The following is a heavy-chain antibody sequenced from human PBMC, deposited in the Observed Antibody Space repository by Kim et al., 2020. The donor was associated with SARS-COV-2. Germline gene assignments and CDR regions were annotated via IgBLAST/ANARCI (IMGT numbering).Heavy chain of an antibody. J-gene: IGHJ6*02. CDR3: ARDHDRQQLVPHYYYYGMDV. D-gene: IGHD6-13*01. CDR2: ISSSSSYI. CDR1: GFTFSSYS. V-gene: IGHV3-21*01. Sequence: GGSLRLSCAASGFTFSSYSMNWVRQAPRKGLEWVSSISSSSSYIYYADSVKGRFTISRDNAKNSLYLQMNSLRAEDTAVYYCARDHDRQQLVPHYYYYGMDVWGQGTTVTVSS.